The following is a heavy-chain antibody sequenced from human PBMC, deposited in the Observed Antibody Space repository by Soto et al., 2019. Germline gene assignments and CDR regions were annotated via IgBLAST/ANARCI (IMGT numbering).Heavy chain of an antibody. D-gene: IGHD3-22*01. CDR1: GFSFTDAW. J-gene: IGHJ4*02. CDR2: SKTKAYGGTI. Sequence: DVQLMESGGGLVQPGGSLRLSCAASGFSFTDAWMNWVRQGPGKGLEWVGRSKTKAYGGTIAYAAPVKGRVIISRDDSKNTLSLQMNSLKPDDTAVYYCTSGPYYNTGGLDSWGKGTLVTVSS. CDR3: TSGPYYNTGGLDS. V-gene: IGHV3-15*07.